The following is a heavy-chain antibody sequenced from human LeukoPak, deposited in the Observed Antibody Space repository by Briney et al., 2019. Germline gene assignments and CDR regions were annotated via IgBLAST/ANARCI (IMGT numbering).Heavy chain of an antibody. CDR3: AAPHYDILLNYYYYGMVV. Sequence: TSVKVSCKASGFTFTSSAVQWVRQARGQRLEWIGWIVVGSGNTNYAQKFQERVTITRDMSTSTAYMELSSLRSEDTAVYYCAAPHYDILLNYYYYGMVVWGKGTTVTVSS. CDR2: IVVGSGNT. J-gene: IGHJ6*04. D-gene: IGHD3-9*01. V-gene: IGHV1-58*01. CDR1: GFTFTSSA.